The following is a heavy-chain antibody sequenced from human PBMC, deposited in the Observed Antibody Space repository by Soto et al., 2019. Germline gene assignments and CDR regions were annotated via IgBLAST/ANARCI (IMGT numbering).Heavy chain of an antibody. J-gene: IGHJ4*02. Sequence: VQLVESGGGLVQPGGSLRLSCAGSGFTVTDNHMTWVRQAPGRGPEWVSTIYYNGNTFHADSVWGRFTISRDTSKNMLFIQMNSLRAEDTAVYYCATGGDTAKDGYWGQGTLVTVSS. CDR1: GFTVTDNH. CDR3: ATGGDTAKDGY. D-gene: IGHD5-18*01. CDR2: IYYNGNT. V-gene: IGHV3-53*01.